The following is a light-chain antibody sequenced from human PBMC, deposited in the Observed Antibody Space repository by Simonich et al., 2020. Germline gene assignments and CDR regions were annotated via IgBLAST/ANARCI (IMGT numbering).Light chain of an antibody. CDR2: DDR. CDR1: NIGRKS. V-gene: IGLV3-21*03. CDR3: QVWDSSSDVV. J-gene: IGLJ2*01. Sequence: SYVLTQPPSVSVAPGKTARITCGGNNIGRKSVHWYQQKPGQAPVLVVYDDRDRPSGIPERFSGSNSGNTATLTICRVEAGDEADYYCQVWDSSSDVVFGGGTKLTVL.